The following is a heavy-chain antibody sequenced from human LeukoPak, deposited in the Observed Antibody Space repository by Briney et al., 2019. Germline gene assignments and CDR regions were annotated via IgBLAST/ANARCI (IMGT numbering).Heavy chain of an antibody. V-gene: IGHV4-39*01. CDR1: GGSFSGYY. D-gene: IGHD3-3*01. CDR2: IYYSGTT. J-gene: IGHJ4*02. Sequence: SETLSLTCSVYGGSFSGYYWGWIRQPPGKGLEWIGSIYYSGTTYYNPSLKSRVTISVDTSKNQFSLKLSSVTAADTAVYYCAGQGGRSGYNDLLLPVDYWGQGSLVTVSS. CDR3: AGQGGRSGYNDLLLPVDY.